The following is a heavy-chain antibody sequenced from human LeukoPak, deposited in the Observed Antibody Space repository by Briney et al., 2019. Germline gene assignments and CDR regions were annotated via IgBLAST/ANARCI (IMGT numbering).Heavy chain of an antibody. CDR2: INPNSGGT. V-gene: IGHV1-2*02. D-gene: IGHD3-10*01. CDR1: GYTFTIYG. J-gene: IGHJ5*02. Sequence: VASVKVSFKASGYTFTIYGISWVRQAPGQGLEWMGWINPNSGGTNYAQKFQGRVTMTRETSTSTAYMELSRLRSADTAVYYCASGPRGLSRGGTGSYYEQNWFDLWGQGTLVTVSS. CDR3: ASGPRGLSRGGTGSYYEQNWFDL.